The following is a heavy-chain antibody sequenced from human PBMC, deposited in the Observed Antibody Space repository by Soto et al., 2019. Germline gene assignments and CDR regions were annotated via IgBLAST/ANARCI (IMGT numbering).Heavy chain of an antibody. D-gene: IGHD6-19*01. CDR2: ISYDVTNK. CDR1: GFSFSSYG. Sequence: VQLXESGGGVVQPGXSXRLSCAASGFSFSSYGMHWVRQAPGKGLEWVAVISYDVTNKYYADSVKGRFTISRDNSKNTLYLQMNSLRAEDTAVYYCAKDLRIAVAGTDYFDSWGQGTLVTVSS. V-gene: IGHV3-30*18. J-gene: IGHJ4*02. CDR3: AKDLRIAVAGTDYFDS.